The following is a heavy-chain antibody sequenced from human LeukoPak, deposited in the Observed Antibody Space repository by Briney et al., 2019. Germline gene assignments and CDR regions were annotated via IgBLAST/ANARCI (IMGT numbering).Heavy chain of an antibody. CDR2: INHSGST. CDR1: GYSISSGYY. V-gene: IGHV4-38-2*02. J-gene: IGHJ6*03. CDR3: ARVAARPFPAYYYYMDV. Sequence: PSETLSLTCTVSGYSISSGYYWGWIRQPPGKGLEWIGEINHSGSTNYNPSLKSRVTISVDTSKNQFSLKLSSVTAADTAVYYCARVAARPFPAYYYYMDVWGKGTTVTVSS. D-gene: IGHD6-6*01.